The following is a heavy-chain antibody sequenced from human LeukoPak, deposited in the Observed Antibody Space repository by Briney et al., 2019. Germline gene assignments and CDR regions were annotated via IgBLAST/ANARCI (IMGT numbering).Heavy chain of an antibody. Sequence: GASVKVSCKASGGTFSSYAISWVRQAPGQGLEWMGRIIPIFGTANYAQKFQGRVTITTDESTSTAYVELSSLRSEDTAVYYCARDRWLQSESYFDYWGQGTLVTVSS. CDR2: IIPIFGTA. D-gene: IGHD5-24*01. V-gene: IGHV1-69*05. CDR1: GGTFSSYA. CDR3: ARDRWLQSESYFDY. J-gene: IGHJ4*02.